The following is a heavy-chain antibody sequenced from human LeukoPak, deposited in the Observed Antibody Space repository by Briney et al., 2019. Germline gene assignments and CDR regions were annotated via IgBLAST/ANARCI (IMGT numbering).Heavy chain of an antibody. V-gene: IGHV4-4*07. CDR1: GGSISSYY. CDR2: IYTSGST. CDR3: ASSAVVVISHEYFQH. J-gene: IGHJ1*01. Sequence: PSETLSLTCTVSGGSISSYYWSWIRQPAGKGLEWIGRIYTSGSTNCNPSLKSRVTMSVDTSKNRFSLKLSSVTAADTAVYYCASSAVVVISHEYFQHWGQGTLVTVSS. D-gene: IGHD3-22*01.